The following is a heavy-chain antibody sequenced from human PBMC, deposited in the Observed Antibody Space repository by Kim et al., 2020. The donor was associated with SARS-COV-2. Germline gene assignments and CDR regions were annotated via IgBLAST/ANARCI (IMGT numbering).Heavy chain of an antibody. J-gene: IGHJ4*02. Sequence: SETLSLTCTVSGGSISSSSYYWGWIRQPPGKGLEWIGSIYYSGSTYYNPSLKSRVTISVDTSKNQFSLKLSSVTAADTAVYYCARLVVVVEYYFDYWGQG. CDR2: IYYSGST. CDR3: ARLVVVVEYYFDY. D-gene: IGHD2-15*01. V-gene: IGHV4-39*01. CDR1: GGSISSSSYY.